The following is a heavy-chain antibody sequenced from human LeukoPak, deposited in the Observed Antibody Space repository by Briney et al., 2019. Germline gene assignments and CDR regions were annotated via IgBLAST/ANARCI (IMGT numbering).Heavy chain of an antibody. D-gene: IGHD1-26*01. CDR1: GFTFSSYG. V-gene: IGHV3-30*02. Sequence: GGSLRLSCAASGFTFSSYGMHWVRQAPGKGLEWVAFIRYDGSNKYYADSVKGRFTISRDNSKNTLYLQMNSLRAEDTAVYYCARVIGWDEPFDIWGQGTMVTVSS. J-gene: IGHJ3*02. CDR2: IRYDGSNK. CDR3: ARVIGWDEPFDI.